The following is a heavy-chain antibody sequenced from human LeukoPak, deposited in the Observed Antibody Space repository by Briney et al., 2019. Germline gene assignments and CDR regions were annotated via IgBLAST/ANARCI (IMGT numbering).Heavy chain of an antibody. CDR1: GFTFSNAW. CDR2: IKSKTDGGTT. Sequence: AGGSLRLSCAASGFTFSNAWMSWVRQAPGKGLEWVGRIKSKTDGGTTDYAAPVKGRFTISRDDSKNTLYLQMNSLKTEDTAVYYCTTEEQSSGWYDGGIDYWGQGTLVTVSS. V-gene: IGHV3-15*01. D-gene: IGHD6-19*01. J-gene: IGHJ4*02. CDR3: TTEEQSSGWYDGGIDY.